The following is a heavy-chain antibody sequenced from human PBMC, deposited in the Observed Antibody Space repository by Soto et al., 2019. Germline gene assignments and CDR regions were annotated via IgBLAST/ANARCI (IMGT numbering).Heavy chain of an antibody. V-gene: IGHV4-59*12. D-gene: IGHD2-8*02. CDR1: GGSISSYY. CDR3: ARGVVYAAHHYYYYYMDV. Sequence: SETLSLTCTVSGGSISSYYWSWIRQPPGKGLEWIGYIYYSGSTNYNPSLKSRVTISVDTSKNQFSLKLSSVTAGDTAVYYCARGVVYAAHHYYYYYMDVWGKGTTVTVSS. CDR2: IYYSGST. J-gene: IGHJ6*03.